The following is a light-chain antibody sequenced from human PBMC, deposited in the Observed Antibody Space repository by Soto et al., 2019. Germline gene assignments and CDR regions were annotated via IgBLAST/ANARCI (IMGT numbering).Light chain of an antibody. J-gene: IGKJ4*01. CDR3: QQRSNWPS. Sequence: LSNSASTLAVSPRERATLSCRASQSVRSSYLAWYQQKPGHAPSLLIYGASNRATGIPARLSGSGSGTDFTLTISSLEPEDFAVYYCQQRSNWPSFGGGTKVDIK. V-gene: IGKV3D-20*02. CDR2: GAS. CDR1: QSVRSSY.